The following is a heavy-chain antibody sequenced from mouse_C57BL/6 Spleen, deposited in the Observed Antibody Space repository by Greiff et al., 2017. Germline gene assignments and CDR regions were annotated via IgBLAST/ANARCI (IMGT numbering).Heavy chain of an antibody. CDR3: ARGDGYYFWYFDV. Sequence: EVKLMESGGGLVKPGGSLKLSCAASGFTFSDYGMHWVRQAPEKGLEWVAYISSGSSTIYYADTVKGRFTISRDKAKNTLFLQMTSLRSEDTAMYYCARGDGYYFWYFDVWGTGTTVTVSS. CDR1: GFTFSDYG. J-gene: IGHJ1*03. V-gene: IGHV5-17*01. D-gene: IGHD2-3*01. CDR2: ISSGSSTI.